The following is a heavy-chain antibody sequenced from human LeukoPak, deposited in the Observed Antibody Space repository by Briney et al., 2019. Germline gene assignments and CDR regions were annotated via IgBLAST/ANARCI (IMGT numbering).Heavy chain of an antibody. Sequence: SQTLSLTCAISGDSVSSNSAAWNWIRQSPSRGLEWLGRTYYRSKWYNDYAVSVKSRITINPDTSENQFSLQLNSVTPEDTAVYYCARDIVVVPAALDAFDIWGQGTLVTVSS. D-gene: IGHD2-2*01. CDR3: ARDIVVVPAALDAFDI. J-gene: IGHJ3*02. CDR2: TYYRSKWYN. V-gene: IGHV6-1*01. CDR1: GDSVSSNSAA.